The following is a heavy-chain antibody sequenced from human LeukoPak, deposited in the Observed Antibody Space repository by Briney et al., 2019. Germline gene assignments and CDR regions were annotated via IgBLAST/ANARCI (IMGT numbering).Heavy chain of an antibody. D-gene: IGHD3-3*01. V-gene: IGHV4-59*01. CDR3: ARGPPYYDFWSGYHTSNWFDP. Sequence: SETLPLTCTVSGGSISSYYWRWIRQPPGKGLEWIGYIYYSGSTNYNPSLKSRVTISVDTSKNQFSLKLSSVTAADTAVYYCARGPPYYDFWSGYHTSNWFDPWGQGTLVTVSS. CDR2: IYYSGST. CDR1: GGSISSYY. J-gene: IGHJ5*02.